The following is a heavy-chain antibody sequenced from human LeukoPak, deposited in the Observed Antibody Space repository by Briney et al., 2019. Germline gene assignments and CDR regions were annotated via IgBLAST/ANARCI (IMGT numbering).Heavy chain of an antibody. J-gene: IGHJ6*03. Sequence: KASETLSLTCTVSGGSISSYYWSWIRQPPGKGLEWIGYIYYSGTTNYNPSLKSRVIISVDTSKNQFSLKLSPVIAADTAVYFCARGGPPGYYYDYYMDVWGKGTTVTISS. V-gene: IGHV4-59*01. CDR1: GGSISSYY. CDR3: ARGGPPGYYYDYYMDV. CDR2: IYYSGTT.